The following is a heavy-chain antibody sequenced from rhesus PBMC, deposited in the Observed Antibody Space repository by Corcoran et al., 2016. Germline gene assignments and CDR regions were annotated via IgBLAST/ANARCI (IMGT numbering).Heavy chain of an antibody. CDR1: GASISSNW. D-gene: IGHD3-9*01. V-gene: IGHV4-80*01. J-gene: IGHJ2*01. Sequence: QVQLQESGPGLVKPSETLSLTCTVSGASISSNWWSWIRHPPGKGLEWIGERNGNRGSTNYNHYLKNRVTISKDTSKNQFSRKLRSVTAADTAVYYCARAPEDRDEQSTHWYFDLWGPGTPITISS. CDR3: ARAPEDRDEQSTHWYFDL. CDR2: RNGNRGST.